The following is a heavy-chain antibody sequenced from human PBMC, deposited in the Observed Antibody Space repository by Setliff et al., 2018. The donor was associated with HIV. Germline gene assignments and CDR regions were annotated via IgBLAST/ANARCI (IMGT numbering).Heavy chain of an antibody. CDR3: ARQGNAIYGEVDS. CDR2: VYYTGST. V-gene: IGHV4-39*01. D-gene: IGHD3-10*01. J-gene: IGHJ5*01. Sequence: SETLSLTCTVSGGSISLIAYYWGWVRQPPGKGLEWIGSVYYTGSTFYNPSLKSLKGRVTISVDTSKNQFSLKLISVTAADTAIYFCARQGNAIYGEVDSWGQGTRVTVSS. CDR1: GGSISLIAYY.